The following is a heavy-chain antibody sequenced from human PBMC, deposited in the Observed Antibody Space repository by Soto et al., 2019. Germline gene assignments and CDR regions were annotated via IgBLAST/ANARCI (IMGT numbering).Heavy chain of an antibody. V-gene: IGHV4-59*01. D-gene: IGHD4-17*01. J-gene: IGHJ4*02. CDR3: ARGGTGGRTTVTTYAV. CDR1: GGSIDNYY. CDR2: IYSSGST. Sequence: QVQLQESGAGLVKPSETLPLTCTVSGGSIDNYYWSWIRQPPGRGLEWIGFIYSSGSTNYNPSVKSRVTISAETSRNQVSLKLPSVTTADTAVYYCARGGTGGRTTVTTYAVWGQGPLVTVSS.